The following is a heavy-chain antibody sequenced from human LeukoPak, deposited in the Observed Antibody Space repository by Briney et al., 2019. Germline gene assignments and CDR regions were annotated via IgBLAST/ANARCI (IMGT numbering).Heavy chain of an antibody. D-gene: IGHD2-2*01. CDR3: STFSVVPASI. CDR2: ISSSSSYI. V-gene: IGHV3-21*03. J-gene: IGHJ4*02. Sequence: GGSLRLSCAASGFTFSSYSMNWVRQAPGKGLEWVSSISSSSSYIYYADSVKGRFTISGDNAKNSLYLQMNSLNTEDTAVYYCSTFSVVPASIWGQGTLVTVSS. CDR1: GFTFSSYS.